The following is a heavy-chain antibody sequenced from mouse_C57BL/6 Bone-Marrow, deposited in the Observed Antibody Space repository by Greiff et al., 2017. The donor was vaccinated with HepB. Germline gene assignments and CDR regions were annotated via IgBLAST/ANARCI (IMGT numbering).Heavy chain of an antibody. D-gene: IGHD2-5*01. CDR2: IYPGDGDT. J-gene: IGHJ3*01. CDR3: ARFGSYYYSNSFAY. V-gene: IGHV1-80*01. CDR1: GYAFSSYW. Sequence: VQLKESGAELVKPGASVKISCKASGYAFSSYWMNWVKQRPGKGLEWIGQIYPGDGDTNYNGKFKGKATLTADKSSSTAYMQLSSLTSEDSAVYFCARFGSYYYSNSFAYWGQGTLVTVSA.